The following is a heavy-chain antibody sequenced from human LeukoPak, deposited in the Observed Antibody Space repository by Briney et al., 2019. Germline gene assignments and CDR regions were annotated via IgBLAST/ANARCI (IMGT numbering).Heavy chain of an antibody. CDR2: ISGSGGNT. CDR1: KFAFSSYA. D-gene: IGHD2/OR15-2a*01. J-gene: IGHJ4*02. CDR3: AKVVQTGNSMFDY. Sequence: GGSLRLSCAASKFAFSSYAMSWVRQAPGKGLEWVSAISGSGGNTYYADSVKGRFTISRDNSKNTLYLQMNSLRAEDTAVYFCAKVVQTGNSMFDYWGQGTLVTVSS. V-gene: IGHV3-23*01.